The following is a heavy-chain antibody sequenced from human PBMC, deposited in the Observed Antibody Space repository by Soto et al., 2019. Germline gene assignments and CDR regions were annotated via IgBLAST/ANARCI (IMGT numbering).Heavy chain of an antibody. CDR3: ASRDPGTSVDY. CDR1: GGSFTSNNW. CDR2: IYRTGST. J-gene: IGHJ4*02. D-gene: IGHD1-7*01. Sequence: QVQLQESGPGLVKPSGTLSLTCAVSGGSFTSNNWWTWVRQPPGQGLEWIGEIYRTGSTNYNPSLKCRVTISLDKSENHFPLKVTSLTAADTAVYYCASRDPGTSVDYWGQGTLVSVSS. V-gene: IGHV4-4*02.